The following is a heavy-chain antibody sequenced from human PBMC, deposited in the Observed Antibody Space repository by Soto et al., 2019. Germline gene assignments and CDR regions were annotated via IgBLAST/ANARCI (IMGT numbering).Heavy chain of an antibody. J-gene: IGHJ3*02. Sequence: GASVKVSCKASGYTFTSYGISWVRQAPGQGLEWMGWISAYNGNTNYAQKLQGRVTMTTDTSTSTAYMELRSLRSDDTAVYYCASQIAVARWNAFDIWGQGTMVTVSS. D-gene: IGHD6-19*01. V-gene: IGHV1-18*01. CDR2: ISAYNGNT. CDR3: ASQIAVARWNAFDI. CDR1: GYTFTSYG.